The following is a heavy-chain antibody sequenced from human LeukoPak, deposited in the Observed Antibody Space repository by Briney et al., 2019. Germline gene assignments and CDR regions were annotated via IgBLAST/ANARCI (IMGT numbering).Heavy chain of an antibody. Sequence: SETLSLTCTVSGGSINKYYWGWIRQPPGKGLEWIGSIYYSGSTYYNPSLKSRVTISVDTSKNQFSLKLSSVTAADTAVYYCARQSAYCGGDCYPSGWFDPWGQGTLVTVSS. CDR1: GGSINKYY. CDR2: IYYSGST. CDR3: ARQSAYCGGDCYPSGWFDP. V-gene: IGHV4-39*01. D-gene: IGHD2-21*02. J-gene: IGHJ5*02.